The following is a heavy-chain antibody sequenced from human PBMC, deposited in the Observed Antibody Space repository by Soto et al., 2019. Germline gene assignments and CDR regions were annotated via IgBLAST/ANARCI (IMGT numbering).Heavy chain of an antibody. J-gene: IGHJ4*02. CDR3: AKAGPNSQGRNYFDY. CDR2: ISGSGFKK. D-gene: IGHD1-26*01. CDR1: GFIFENFG. Sequence: GGSLRLSCAASGFIFENFGMSWVRQAPGKGLEWISSISGSGFKKYYADSVKGRFTISRDNSKSTLHLQMNSLRAEDTALYYCAKAGPNSQGRNYFDYWGQGTLVTVS. V-gene: IGHV3-23*01.